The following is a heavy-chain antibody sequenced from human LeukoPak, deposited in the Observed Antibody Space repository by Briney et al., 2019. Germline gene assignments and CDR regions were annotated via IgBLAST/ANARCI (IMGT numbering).Heavy chain of an antibody. V-gene: IGHV3-21*01. D-gene: IGHD2-15*01. CDR2: ISNSSSYI. Sequence: GGSLRLSCAASGFTFNSYSMNWVRQAPGKGLEWVSSISNSSSYIYYADSVKGRFTISRDNAKNSLYLQMNSLRAEDTAVYYCARDRIYCSGGSCYPGDAFDIWGQGTLVTVSS. CDR1: GFTFNSYS. J-gene: IGHJ4*02. CDR3: ARDRIYCSGGSCYPGDAFDI.